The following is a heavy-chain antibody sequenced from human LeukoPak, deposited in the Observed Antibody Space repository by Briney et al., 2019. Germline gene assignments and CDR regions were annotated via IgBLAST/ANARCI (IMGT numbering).Heavy chain of an antibody. D-gene: IGHD3/OR15-3a*01. CDR2: ISSDGSRV. V-gene: IGHV3-74*01. CDR1: GFTFSDYW. J-gene: IGHJ6*03. CDR3: ARPTWTNYMDV. Sequence: GGSLTLSCAASGFTFSDYWMHWVRQAPGKGLVWVSRISSDGSRVTYADSVKGRFTISRDNAKNSVSLQMNSLRAEDTAVYFCARPTWTNYMDVWGKGTAVTISS.